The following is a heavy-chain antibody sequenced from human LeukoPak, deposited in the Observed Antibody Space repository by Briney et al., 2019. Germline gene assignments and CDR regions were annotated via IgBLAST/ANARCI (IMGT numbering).Heavy chain of an antibody. J-gene: IGHJ4*02. D-gene: IGHD6-19*01. CDR1: GFTFSSDA. CDR2: IIGSGDTT. V-gene: IGHV3-23*01. CDR3: VKHGYSSGWPRVPSDY. Sequence: PGGSLRLSCAVSGFTFSSDAISWVRQAPGKGLEWVSAIIGSGDTTYYGDSVKGRFTLSRNNSKNTLYLHMNSLRAEDTAVYFCVKHGYSSGWPRVPSDYWGQGALVTVSS.